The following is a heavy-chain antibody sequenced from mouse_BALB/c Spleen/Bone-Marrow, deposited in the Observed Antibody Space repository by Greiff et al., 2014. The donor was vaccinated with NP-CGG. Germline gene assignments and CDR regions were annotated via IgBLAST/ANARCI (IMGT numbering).Heavy chain of an antibody. V-gene: IGHV1-7*01. CDR1: GYTFTNYW. CDR3: TRDNYEAMDY. CDR2: INPSTGYT. J-gene: IGHJ4*01. D-gene: IGHD1-3*01. Sequence: VQLQQSGADLAKPGASMKMSCKASGYTFTNYWMHWVKQRPGQGLEWIGNINPSTGYTEYNQKFRDKATLTADKSSSTAYMQLSSLTSEDSAVYYCTRDNYEAMDYWSQGTSVTVSS.